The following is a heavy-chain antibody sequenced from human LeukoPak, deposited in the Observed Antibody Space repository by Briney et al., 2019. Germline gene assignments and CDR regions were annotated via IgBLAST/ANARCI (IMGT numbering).Heavy chain of an antibody. CDR2: INTDGSNT. V-gene: IGHV3-74*01. CDR3: ATDRSSIAARPH. CDR1: GFSFSDYW. J-gene: IGHJ4*02. D-gene: IGHD6-6*01. Sequence: GGSLRLTCAASGFSFSDYWMHWVRQAPGKGLVWVSRINTDGSNTNYADSVKGRFTISRDNAKNTLYLQMNSLTAEDTAVYYCATDRSSIAARPHWGQGTLVTVSS.